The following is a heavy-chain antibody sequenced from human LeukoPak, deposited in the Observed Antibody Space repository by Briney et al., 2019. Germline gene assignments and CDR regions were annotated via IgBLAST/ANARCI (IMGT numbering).Heavy chain of an antibody. Sequence: PGGSLRLSCTASGFTFSSYDMNWVRQAPEKGLEWVSSISSSSTYIYYADSVKGRFTISRDNAKNSLYLQMNSLRPEDTAVYYCARDLEASGGYYGLLDYWGQGTLVTVSS. V-gene: IGHV3-21*01. CDR2: ISSSSTYI. J-gene: IGHJ4*02. CDR1: GFTFSSYD. CDR3: ARDLEASGGYYGLLDY. D-gene: IGHD1-26*01.